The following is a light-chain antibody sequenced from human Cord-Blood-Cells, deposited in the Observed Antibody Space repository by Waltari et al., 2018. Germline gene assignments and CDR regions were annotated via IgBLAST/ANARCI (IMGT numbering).Light chain of an antibody. J-gene: IGKJ1*01. CDR3: QQYNSYSRT. Sequence: DIRMTQSPSTLSASVGDRVTITCRASQRISSWLAWYQQKPGKAPKLLIYKASSLESGVPSRFSGSGSGTEFTLTISSLQPDDFATYYCQQYNSYSRTFGQGTKVEIK. V-gene: IGKV1-5*03. CDR1: QRISSW. CDR2: KAS.